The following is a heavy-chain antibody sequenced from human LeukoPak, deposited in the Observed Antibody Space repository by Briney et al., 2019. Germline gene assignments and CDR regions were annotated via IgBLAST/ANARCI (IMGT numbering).Heavy chain of an antibody. J-gene: IGHJ4*02. CDR2: ISYDGSNK. CDR1: GFTFSSYA. CDR3: ARVDTIAAAGSPPFDY. D-gene: IGHD6-13*01. Sequence: GGSLRPSCAASGFTFSSYAMHWVRQAPGKGLEWVAVISYDGSNKYYADSVKGRFTISRDNSKNTLYLQMNSLRAEDTAVYYCARVDTIAAAGSPPFDYWGQGTLVTVSS. V-gene: IGHV3-30*04.